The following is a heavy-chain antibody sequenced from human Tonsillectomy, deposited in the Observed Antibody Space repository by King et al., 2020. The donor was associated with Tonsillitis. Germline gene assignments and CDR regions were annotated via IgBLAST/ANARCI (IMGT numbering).Heavy chain of an antibody. CDR1: GGSISSNSYY. J-gene: IGHJ4*02. D-gene: IGHD2-8*02. Sequence: QLQESGPGLMKPSETLSLTCTVSGGSISSNSYYWGWIRQPPGKGLEWIWTISYIGNTYDKPSLKSRVTISVDTSKNQFPLKLRSVTAADTALYYCARHRRVVLVPDAPDSWGQGTLVTVSS. CDR3: ARHRRVVLVPDAPDS. CDR2: ISYIGNT. V-gene: IGHV4-39*01.